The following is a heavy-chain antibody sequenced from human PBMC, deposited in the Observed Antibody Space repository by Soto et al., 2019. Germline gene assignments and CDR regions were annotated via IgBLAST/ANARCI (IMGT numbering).Heavy chain of an antibody. CDR3: ARDSRPPYGYVSSIVGLDI. CDR2: ISAGNGNT. D-gene: IGHD5-18*01. Sequence: QVQLVQSGAEVKKPGASVKVSCKASGYTFTSYAMDWVRQAPGQRLEWMGGISAGNGNTKYSQKFQGRVTITRDTSASTTYMELSSLRFGDTAVYYCARDSRPPYGYVSSIVGLDIWGQGTMVTVSS. CDR1: GYTFTSYA. V-gene: IGHV1-3*01. J-gene: IGHJ3*02.